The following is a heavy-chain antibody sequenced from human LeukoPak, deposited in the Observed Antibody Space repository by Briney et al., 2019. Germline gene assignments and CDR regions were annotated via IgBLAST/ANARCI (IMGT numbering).Heavy chain of an antibody. Sequence: GASVKVSCKTSGYTFTSYGISWVRQAPGQGLEWMGWISAYNGNTNYAQKLQGRVTMTTDTSTSTAYRELRSLRSDDTAVYYCARSDRGAPGSLDYWGQGTLVTVSS. CDR2: ISAYNGNT. CDR1: GYTFTSYG. V-gene: IGHV1-18*01. J-gene: IGHJ4*02. D-gene: IGHD3-22*01. CDR3: ARSDRGAPGSLDY.